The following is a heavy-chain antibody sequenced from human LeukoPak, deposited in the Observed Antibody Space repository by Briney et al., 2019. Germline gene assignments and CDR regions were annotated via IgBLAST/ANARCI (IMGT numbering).Heavy chain of an antibody. CDR3: AKVSYYYDSSGYYQRGIDYFDY. J-gene: IGHJ4*02. CDR1: GFTFRSYG. V-gene: IGHV3-23*01. Sequence: GGSLRLSCAASGFTFRSYGMHWVRQAPGKGLEWVSAISGSGGSTYYADSVKGRFTISRDNSKNTLYLQMNSLRAEDTAVYYCAKVSYYYDSSGYYQRGIDYFDYWGQGTLVTVSS. D-gene: IGHD3-22*01. CDR2: ISGSGGST.